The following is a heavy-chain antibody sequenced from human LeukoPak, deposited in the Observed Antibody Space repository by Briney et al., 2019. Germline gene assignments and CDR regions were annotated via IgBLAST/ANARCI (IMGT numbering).Heavy chain of an antibody. CDR2: INPSGGST. D-gene: IGHD6-19*01. CDR1: TYTFTNYG. V-gene: IGHV1-46*01. J-gene: IGHJ3*02. CDR3: ARVSSSGWKSAFDI. Sequence: ASVKVSCKTSTYTFTNYGINWVRQAPGQGLEWMGIINPSGGSTSYAQKFQGRVTMTRDTSTSTVYMELSSLRSEDTAVYYCARVSSSGWKSAFDIWGQGTMVTVSS.